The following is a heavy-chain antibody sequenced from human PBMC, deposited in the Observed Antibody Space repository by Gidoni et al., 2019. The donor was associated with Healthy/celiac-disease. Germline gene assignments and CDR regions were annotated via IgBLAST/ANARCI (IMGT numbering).Heavy chain of an antibody. CDR1: GGSISSYY. V-gene: IGHV4-59*01. CDR3: ARRSAAGPENWFDP. Sequence: QVQLQESGPGLVKPSETLSLTCTVSGGSISSYYWSWIRQPPGKGLEWIGYIYYSGSTNYNPSLKSRVTISVDTSKNQFSLKLSSVTAADTAVYYCARRSAAGPENWFDPWGQGTLVTVSS. J-gene: IGHJ5*02. CDR2: IYYSGST. D-gene: IGHD6-13*01.